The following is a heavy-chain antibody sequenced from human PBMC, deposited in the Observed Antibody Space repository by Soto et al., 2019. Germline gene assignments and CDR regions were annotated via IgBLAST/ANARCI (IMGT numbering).Heavy chain of an antibody. Sequence: QITLKESGPTLVKPTQTLTLTCTFSGFSLSTGGVGVGWIRQPPGKALEWLALIYWDDDKRYSPSLKSRLTITKDNSKNQLVLTMTNMDPVDTATYYCAHRLYSSACPWDSGVFDYWGQGTLVTVSS. CDR2: IYWDDDK. J-gene: IGHJ4*02. CDR3: AHRLYSSACPWDSGVFDY. D-gene: IGHD6-19*01. CDR1: GFSLSTGGVG. V-gene: IGHV2-5*02.